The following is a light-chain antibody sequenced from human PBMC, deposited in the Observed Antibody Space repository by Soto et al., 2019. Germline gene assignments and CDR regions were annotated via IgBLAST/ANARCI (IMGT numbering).Light chain of an antibody. CDR1: QSVSSN. Sequence: EIVMTQSPATLSVSPGERVSLSCRASQSVSSNLALHQQKPGQAPRLLIYGTSTRATGIPTRFSGSGSGTEFTLTISSLQSEDFAVYYCQQYNNWPRTFGQGTNVEIK. CDR2: GTS. J-gene: IGKJ1*01. CDR3: QQYNNWPRT. V-gene: IGKV3-15*01.